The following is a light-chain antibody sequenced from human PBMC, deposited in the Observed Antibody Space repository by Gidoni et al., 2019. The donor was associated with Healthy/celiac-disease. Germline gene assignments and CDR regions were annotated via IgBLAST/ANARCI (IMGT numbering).Light chain of an antibody. CDR1: SSDVGGYNY. CDR3: SSYTSSSPVV. J-gene: IGLJ2*01. Sequence: QSALTQPASVSGSPGQSITISRTGTSSDVGGYNYVSWYQQHPGKAPKLMIYEVSNRLSGVSNRYSGAKSGNTASLTISGLQADDEADYYCSSYTSSSPVVFGGGTKLTVL. V-gene: IGLV2-14*01. CDR2: EVS.